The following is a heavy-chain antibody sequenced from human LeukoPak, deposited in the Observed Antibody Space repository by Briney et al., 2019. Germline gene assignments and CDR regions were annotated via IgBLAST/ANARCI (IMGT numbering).Heavy chain of an antibody. J-gene: IGHJ5*02. V-gene: IGHV4-39*01. D-gene: IGHD3-10*01. CDR2: VYYTGST. CDR1: GDSVTSGTFY. Sequence: SETLSLTCTVSGDSVTSGTFYWAWLRQPPGKGLEWIATVYYTGSTYYNPSLKSRVTISIDTSKNQFSLKLRSVVAPDTAVYYCARHSGSGSLSRPFDPWGQGTLVAVSS. CDR3: ARHSGSGSLSRPFDP.